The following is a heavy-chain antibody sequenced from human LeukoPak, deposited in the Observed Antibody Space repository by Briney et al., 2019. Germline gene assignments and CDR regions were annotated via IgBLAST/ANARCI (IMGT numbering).Heavy chain of an antibody. D-gene: IGHD6-6*01. Sequence: PGGSLRLSCAASGFTFSSYAMSWVRQAPGKGLEWVSAISGSGGSTYYADSVKGRFTISRDNSKNTLYLQMNSLRAEDTAVYYCAKVGSSSYYYYYYYMDVWGKGTTVTVSS. CDR2: ISGSGGST. V-gene: IGHV3-23*01. CDR1: GFTFSSYA. CDR3: AKVGSSSYYYYYYYMDV. J-gene: IGHJ6*03.